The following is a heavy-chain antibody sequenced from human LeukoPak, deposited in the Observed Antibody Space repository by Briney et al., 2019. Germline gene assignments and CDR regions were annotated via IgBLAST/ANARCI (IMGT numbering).Heavy chain of an antibody. CDR3: TKEGEPPYFDY. V-gene: IGHV3-23*01. Sequence: GGSLRLSCAGSGFTFNNYAMSWVRRAPGKGPEWVSAISGSGGATYYADSVKGRFTIARDNSKNTVYLQMNSLRVDDTAVYYCTKEGEPPYFDYWGQGTLVTVSS. J-gene: IGHJ4*02. CDR1: GFTFNNYA. D-gene: IGHD3-16*01. CDR2: ISGSGGAT.